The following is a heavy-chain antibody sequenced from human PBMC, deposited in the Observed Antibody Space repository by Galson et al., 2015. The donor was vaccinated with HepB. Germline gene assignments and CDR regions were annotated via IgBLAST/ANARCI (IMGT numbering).Heavy chain of an antibody. V-gene: IGHV3-48*01. Sequence: SLRLSCAASGFTFSSYSMNWVRQAPGKGLEWVSYISSSSSTIYYADSVKGRFTISRDNAKNSLYLQMNSLRAEDTAVYYCARPLSGSYWAPWDYWGQGTLVTVSS. D-gene: IGHD1-26*01. CDR2: ISSSSSTI. CDR3: ARPLSGSYWAPWDY. CDR1: GFTFSSYS. J-gene: IGHJ4*02.